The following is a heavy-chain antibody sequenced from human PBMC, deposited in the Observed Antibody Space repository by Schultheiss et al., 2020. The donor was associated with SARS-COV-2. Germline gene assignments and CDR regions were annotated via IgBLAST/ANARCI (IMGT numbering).Heavy chain of an antibody. V-gene: IGHV3-21*01. CDR3: ARSMDLGIAVAGY. J-gene: IGHJ4*02. Sequence: GESLKISCAASGFTFSYYYMNWVRQAPGKGLEWVSSISSSSSYIYYADSVKGRFTISRDNAKNSLYLQMNSLRAEDTAVYYCARSMDLGIAVAGYWGQGTLVTVSS. CDR1: GFTFSYYY. CDR2: ISSSSSYI. D-gene: IGHD6-19*01.